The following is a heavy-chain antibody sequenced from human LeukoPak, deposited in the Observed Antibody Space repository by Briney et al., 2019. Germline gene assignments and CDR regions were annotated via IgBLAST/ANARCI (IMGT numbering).Heavy chain of an antibody. J-gene: IGHJ3*02. V-gene: IGHV4-39*01. CDR3: ARTPPKNGFDI. Sequence: KPSETLSLTCTVSGGSINRGNFYWGWIRQPPGKGLEWIGNIYYSGSTYYNSSLKSRVTISVDTSKNQFSLKLNSVTAADTAVYYCARTPPKNGFDIWGQGTMVTVSS. CDR2: IYYSGST. CDR1: GGSINRGNFY.